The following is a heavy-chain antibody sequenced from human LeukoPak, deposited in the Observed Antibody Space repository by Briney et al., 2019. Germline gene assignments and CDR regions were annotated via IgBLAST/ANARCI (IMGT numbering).Heavy chain of an antibody. V-gene: IGHV3-7*01. CDR1: GFTFSSYW. CDR2: IKQDGSEK. D-gene: IGHD6-6*01. J-gene: IGHJ4*02. CDR3: ARDRGGIAARPEGY. Sequence: GGSLRLSCAASGFTFSSYWMSWVRQAPGKGLKWVANIKQDGSEKYYVDSVKGRFTISRDNAKNSLYLQMNSLRAEDTAVYYCARDRGGIAARPEGYWGQGTLVTVSS.